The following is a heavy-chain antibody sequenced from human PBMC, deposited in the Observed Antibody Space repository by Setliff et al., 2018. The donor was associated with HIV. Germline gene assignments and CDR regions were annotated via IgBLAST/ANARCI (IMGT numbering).Heavy chain of an antibody. Sequence: PSETLSLTCTVSGGSISFGCYYWSWIRQPAGKGLEWIGRMHTSGSTNYNPSLKSRVTMSVDTSKNQFSLKLSSVTAADTAVYYCAREPYGDYSDYWGQGTLVTVSS. CDR2: MHTSGST. CDR1: GGSISFGCYY. CDR3: AREPYGDYSDY. D-gene: IGHD4-17*01. J-gene: IGHJ4*02. V-gene: IGHV4-4*07.